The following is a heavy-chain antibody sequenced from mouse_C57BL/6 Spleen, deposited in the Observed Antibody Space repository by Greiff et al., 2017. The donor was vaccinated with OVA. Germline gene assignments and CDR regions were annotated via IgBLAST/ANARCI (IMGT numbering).Heavy chain of an antibody. Sequence: QVQLKESGPELVKPGASVKISCKASGYSFTSYYIHWVKQRPGQGLEWIGWIYPGSGNTKYNEKFKGKATLTADTSSSTAYMQLSSLTSEDSAVYYCASYYYGYFDVWGTGTTVTVSS. D-gene: IGHD1-1*01. CDR1: GYSFTSYY. V-gene: IGHV1-66*01. J-gene: IGHJ1*03. CDR2: IYPGSGNT. CDR3: ASYYYGYFDV.